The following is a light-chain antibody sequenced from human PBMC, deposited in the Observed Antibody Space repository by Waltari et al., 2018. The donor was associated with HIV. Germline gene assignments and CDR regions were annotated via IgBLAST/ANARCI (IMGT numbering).Light chain of an antibody. J-gene: IGLJ2*01. CDR2: QDS. Sequence: SYELTQPPSVYVSPGQTASITCSGDKLGDKYACWYQKKLGQSPVLVIYQDSKRPSGLPDRFSGSNSGNTATLTISGTQAKDEADYYCQAWDSSTVVFGGGTNLTVL. V-gene: IGLV3-1*01. CDR3: QAWDSSTVV. CDR1: KLGDKY.